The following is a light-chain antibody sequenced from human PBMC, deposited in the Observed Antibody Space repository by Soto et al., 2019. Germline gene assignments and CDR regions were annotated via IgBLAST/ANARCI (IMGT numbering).Light chain of an antibody. CDR1: SSNIGSLYD. CDR2: DNS. J-gene: IGLJ2*01. Sequence: QSVLTQPPSVSGAPGQRVTISRTGSSSNIGSLYDVHWYQQLPGTAPKLLIYDNSNRPSGVHDRFSGSKSGTSASLAITGLQAEDEADYYCQSYDSSLSASVFGGGTKLTVL. CDR3: QSYDSSLSASV. V-gene: IGLV1-40*01.